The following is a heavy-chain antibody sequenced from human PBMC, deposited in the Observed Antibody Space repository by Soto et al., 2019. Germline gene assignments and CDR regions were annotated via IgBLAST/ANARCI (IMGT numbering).Heavy chain of an antibody. CDR2: INPYNGNT. CDR3: AREAAVGLFDY. V-gene: IGHV1-18*01. J-gene: IGHJ4*02. D-gene: IGHD1-26*01. CDR1: GYTFTSYG. Sequence: QVQLVQSGAEVKKPGASVKVSCKASGYTFTSYGISWVRQAPGQGLEWMGWINPYNGNTKYAQKLQGRVTMTTDTSTSPAYRELRSLRSDDTAVYYCAREAAVGLFDYWGQGTLVTVSS.